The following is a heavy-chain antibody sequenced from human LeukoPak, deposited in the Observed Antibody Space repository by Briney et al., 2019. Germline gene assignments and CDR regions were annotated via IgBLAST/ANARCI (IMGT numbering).Heavy chain of an antibody. CDR2: IYSGGST. V-gene: IGHV3-53*01. J-gene: IGHJ4*02. CDR3: ARAEAASGVLDY. Sequence: PGGSLRLSCAASRLTVSSNYMSWGRQAPGKGLEWVSVIYSGGSTYYADSVKGRFTISRDNSKNTLYLQMNSLRAEDTAVYYCARAEAASGVLDYWGQGTLVTVSS. CDR1: RLTVSSNY. D-gene: IGHD2-15*01.